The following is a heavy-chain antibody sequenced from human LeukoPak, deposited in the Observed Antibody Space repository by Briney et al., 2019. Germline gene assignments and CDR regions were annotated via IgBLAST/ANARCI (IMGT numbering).Heavy chain of an antibody. Sequence: SETLSLTCTVSGGSISSGSYYWSWIRQPAGKGLEWIGRIYTTGSTNYNPSLKSRVTISVDTSKNQFSLKLSSVTAADTAVYYCARGYYYMDVWGKGTTVTISS. V-gene: IGHV4-61*02. J-gene: IGHJ6*03. CDR1: GGSISSGSYY. CDR3: ARGYYYMDV. CDR2: IYTTGST.